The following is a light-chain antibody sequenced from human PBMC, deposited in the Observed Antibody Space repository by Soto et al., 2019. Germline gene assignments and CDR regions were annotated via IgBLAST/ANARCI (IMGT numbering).Light chain of an antibody. CDR1: KSDIGIYDF. CDR3: KSYAGSNTYV. J-gene: IGLJ1*01. Sequence: QSALTQPPSASVPHGQSVTISCTGSKSDIGIYDFVSWYQHHPGKAPRLIIYEVVQRPSGVPDRFSGSKSGNTASLTVSGLQAADEADYFCKSYAGSNTYVFGTGTKVTVL. CDR2: EVV. V-gene: IGLV2-8*01.